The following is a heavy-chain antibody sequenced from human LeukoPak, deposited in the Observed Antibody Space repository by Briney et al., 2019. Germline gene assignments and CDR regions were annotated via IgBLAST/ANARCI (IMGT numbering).Heavy chain of an antibody. D-gene: IGHD5-12*01. J-gene: IGHJ4*02. CDR2: IYSGGST. Sequence: GGSLRLSCAASGFTFSYYGMHWVRQAPGKGLEWVSVIYSGGSTYYADSVKGRFTISRDNSKNTLYLQMNSLRAEDTAVYYCARLSGYDPYYFDYWGQGTLVTVSS. CDR1: GFTFSYYG. V-gene: IGHV3-53*01. CDR3: ARLSGYDPYYFDY.